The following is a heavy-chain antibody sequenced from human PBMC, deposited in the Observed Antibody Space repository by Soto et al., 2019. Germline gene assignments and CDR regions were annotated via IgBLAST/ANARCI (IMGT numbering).Heavy chain of an antibody. J-gene: IGHJ6*03. CDR1: GYTFTSYD. V-gene: IGHV1-8*01. CDR3: ANSRGDIVVVPAAKSGYYYMDF. Sequence: QVQLVQSGAEVKKPGASVKVSCKASGYTFTSYDINWVRQATGQGLEWMGWMNANSGNTGYAQKFQGRVTMTRNTTISTAYMELSSLRSEDTAMYYCANSRGDIVVVPAAKSGYYYMDFWGKGTTVTVSS. D-gene: IGHD2-2*01. CDR2: MNANSGNT.